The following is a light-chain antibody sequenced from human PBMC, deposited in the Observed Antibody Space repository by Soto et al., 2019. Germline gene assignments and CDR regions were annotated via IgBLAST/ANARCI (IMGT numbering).Light chain of an antibody. J-gene: IGKJ3*01. Sequence: EIVLTQSPATLSLSPGERATLSCRASKSVSSYLAWYQQKPGQAPRLLIYDASNRATGIPARFSGSGSGTDFTLTISSLEPEDFAVYYCQQRSNWPPVVTFGPGTKVDIK. V-gene: IGKV3-11*01. CDR1: KSVSSY. CDR3: QQRSNWPPVVT. CDR2: DAS.